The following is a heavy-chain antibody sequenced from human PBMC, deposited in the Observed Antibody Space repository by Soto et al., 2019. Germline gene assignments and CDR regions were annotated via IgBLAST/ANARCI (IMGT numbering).Heavy chain of an antibody. CDR3: AREGVPMTYYFDY. D-gene: IGHD3-16*01. V-gene: IGHV4-30-4*01. CDR1: GGSISSGDYY. Sequence: PSETLSLTCTVSGGSISSGDYYWSWIRQPPGKGLEWIGYIYYSGSTYYNPSLKSRVTISVDTSKNQFSLKLSSVTAADTAVYYCAREGVPMTYYFDYWGQGTLVTVSS. CDR2: IYYSGST. J-gene: IGHJ4*02.